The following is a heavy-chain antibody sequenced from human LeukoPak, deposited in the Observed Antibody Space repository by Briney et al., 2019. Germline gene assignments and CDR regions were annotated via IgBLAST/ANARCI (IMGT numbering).Heavy chain of an antibody. V-gene: IGHV4-31*03. J-gene: IGHJ3*02. CDR3: ARVAYCGGDCYAHDAFDI. CDR1: GGSISSGGYY. D-gene: IGHD2-21*02. CDR2: IYYSGST. Sequence: SQTLSLTCTVSGGSISSGGYYWSWIRQHPGKGLEWIGYIYYSGSTYYNPSLKSRVTISVDTSKNQFSLKLSSVTAADTAVYYCARVAYCGGDCYAHDAFDIWGQGTMVTVSS.